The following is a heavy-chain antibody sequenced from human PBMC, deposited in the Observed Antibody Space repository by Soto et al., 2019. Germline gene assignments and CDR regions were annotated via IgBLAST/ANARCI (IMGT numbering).Heavy chain of an antibody. V-gene: IGHV4-31*03. CDR2: IYYSGST. CDR3: ARVFDCSGGSCYGENNWFDP. D-gene: IGHD2-15*01. CDR1: GGSISSGGYY. J-gene: IGHJ5*02. Sequence: QVQLQESGPGLVKPSQTLSLTCTVSGGSISSGGYYWSWIRQHPGKGLEWIGYIYYSGSTYYNPSLKSRVTISVDTSKNQFSLKLSSVTAADTAVYYCARVFDCSGGSCYGENNWFDPWGQGTLVTVSS.